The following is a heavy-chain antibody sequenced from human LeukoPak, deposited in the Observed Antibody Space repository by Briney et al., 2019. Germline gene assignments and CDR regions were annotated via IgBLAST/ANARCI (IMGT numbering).Heavy chain of an antibody. J-gene: IGHJ3*02. Sequence: GGSLRLSCAAFGFTFSSYAMSWVRQAPGKGLEWVSAISGSGGSTYYADSVKGRFTISRDNSKNTLYLQMNSLRAEDTAVYYCAKEPHDSSGYYRDAFDIWGQGTMVTVSS. V-gene: IGHV3-23*01. CDR1: GFTFSSYA. CDR2: ISGSGGST. CDR3: AKEPHDSSGYYRDAFDI. D-gene: IGHD3-22*01.